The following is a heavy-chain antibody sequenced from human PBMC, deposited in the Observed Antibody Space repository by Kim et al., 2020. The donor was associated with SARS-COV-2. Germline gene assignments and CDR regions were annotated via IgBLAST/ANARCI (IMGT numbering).Heavy chain of an antibody. CDR1: GGSISSSSYY. CDR3: AYGAKGNYDFWSGYYEENWFDP. CDR2: IYYSGST. D-gene: IGHD3-3*01. Sequence: SETLSLTCTVSGGSISSSSYYWGWIRQPPGKGLEWIGSIYYSGSTYYNPSLKSRVTISVDTSKNQFSLKLSSVTAADTAVYYCAYGAKGNYDFWSGYYEENWFDPWGQGTLVTVSS. J-gene: IGHJ5*02. V-gene: IGHV4-39*01.